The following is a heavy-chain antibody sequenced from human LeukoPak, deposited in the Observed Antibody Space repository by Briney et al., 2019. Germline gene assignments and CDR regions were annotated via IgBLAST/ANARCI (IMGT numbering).Heavy chain of an antibody. D-gene: IGHD3-22*01. J-gene: IGHJ6*02. CDR2: ISSSSSYI. CDR3: ASSHDSHLEGYGMDV. V-gene: IGHV3-21*01. CDR1: GFTFDDYA. Sequence: PGGSLRLSCAASGFTFDDYAMHWVRQAPGKGLEWVSSISSSSSYIYYADSVKGRFTISRDNAKNSLYLQMNSLRAEDTAVYYCASSHDSHLEGYGMDVWGQGTTVTVSS.